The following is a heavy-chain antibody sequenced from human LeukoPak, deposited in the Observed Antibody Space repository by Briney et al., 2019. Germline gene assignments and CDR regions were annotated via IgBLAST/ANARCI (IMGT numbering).Heavy chain of an antibody. Sequence: GASVKVSCKVSGYTLTELSMHWVRQAPGKGLEWMGGFDPEDGETIYAQKFQGRVTITRNTSISTAYMELSSLRSEDTAVYYCARRALPSDLDRYNWFDPWGQGTLVTVSS. V-gene: IGHV1-24*01. J-gene: IGHJ5*02. CDR2: FDPEDGET. CDR3: ARRALPSDLDRYNWFDP. CDR1: GYTLTELS. D-gene: IGHD3/OR15-3a*01.